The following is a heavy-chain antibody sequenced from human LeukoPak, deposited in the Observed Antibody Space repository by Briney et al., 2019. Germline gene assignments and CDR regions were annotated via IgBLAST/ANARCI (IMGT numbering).Heavy chain of an antibody. J-gene: IGHJ4*02. V-gene: IGHV4-59*01. Sequence: SSETLSLTCTVSGGSISSYYWSWIRQPPGKGLEWIGYIYYSGSTNYNPSLKSRVTISVDTSKNQFSLKLSSVTAADTAVYYCARDLDYWGQGTLVTVSS. CDR2: IYYSGST. CDR1: GGSISSYY. CDR3: ARDLDY.